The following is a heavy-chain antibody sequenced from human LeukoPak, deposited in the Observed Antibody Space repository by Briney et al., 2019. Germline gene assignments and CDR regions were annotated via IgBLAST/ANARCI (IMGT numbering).Heavy chain of an antibody. J-gene: IGHJ4*02. CDR1: GFTFSSYA. CDR2: TSSDGNIK. Sequence: GGSLRLSCAASGFTFSSYAMHWVRQAPGKGLEWVAVTSSDGNIKYHADSEKGRFTISRDNSKNTLYLQMNSLRGEDTGVYYCARDPVPATARHFDYWGQGTLVTVSS. CDR3: ARDPVPATARHFDY. V-gene: IGHV3-30-3*01. D-gene: IGHD1-14*01.